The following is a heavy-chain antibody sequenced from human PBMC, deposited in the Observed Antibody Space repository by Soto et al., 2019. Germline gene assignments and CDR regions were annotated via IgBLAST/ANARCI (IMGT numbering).Heavy chain of an antibody. CDR1: GYTFTSYG. CDR2: ISAYNGNT. J-gene: IGHJ6*02. Sequence: QVQLVQSGAEVKSRGDSVKVSCKASGYTFTSYGISWVRQAPGQGLEWMGWISAYNGNTNCAQKLQGRVTTTTDTSTSPAYMELRSLRSDDTAVYYCAMVRIGASDMDVWGQGTTVTVSS. V-gene: IGHV1-18*01. CDR3: AMVRIGASDMDV. D-gene: IGHD2-15*01.